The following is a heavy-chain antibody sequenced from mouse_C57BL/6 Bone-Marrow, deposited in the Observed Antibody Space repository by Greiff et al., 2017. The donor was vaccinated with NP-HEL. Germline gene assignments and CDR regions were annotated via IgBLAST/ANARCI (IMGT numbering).Heavy chain of an antibody. CDR2: INPYNGGT. D-gene: IGHD4-1*02. V-gene: IGHV1-19*01. J-gene: IGHJ2*01. CDR3: ARTPTGPDY. Sequence: EVQLVESGPVLVKPGASVKMSCKASGYTFTDYYMNWVKQSHGKSLEWIGVINPYNGGTSYNQKFKGKATLTVDKSSSTAYMELNSLTSEDSAVYYCARTPTGPDYWGQGTTLTVSS. CDR1: GYTFTDYY.